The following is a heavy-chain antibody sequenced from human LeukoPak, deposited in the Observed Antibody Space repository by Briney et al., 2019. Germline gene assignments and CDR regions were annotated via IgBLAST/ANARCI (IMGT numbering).Heavy chain of an antibody. CDR1: GFTFSSYW. CDR2: INSDGSST. CDR3: ARVPMVRGVIANNWFDP. D-gene: IGHD3-10*01. V-gene: IGHV3-74*01. Sequence: GGSLRLSCAASGFTFSSYWMHWVRQAPGKGLVWVSRINSDGSSTSYADSVKGRFTISRDNAKNTLYLQMNSLRAEDTAVYYCARVPMVRGVIANNWFDPWGQGTLVTVSS. J-gene: IGHJ5*02.